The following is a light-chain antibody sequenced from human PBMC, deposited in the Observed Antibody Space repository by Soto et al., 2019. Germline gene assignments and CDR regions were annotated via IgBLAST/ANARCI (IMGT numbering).Light chain of an antibody. CDR1: RSLVYSDGNTY. J-gene: IGKJ4*01. CDR3: MQGPHWPPT. Sequence: EVVMTQSPLSLPVTLGQPASISCRSSRSLVYSDGNTYLNWFQQRPGQSPRRLIYKVSDRDSGVPDRFSGSGSGTDFPLKISRVEAEDVGVYYGMQGPHWPPTFGGGTKVEIK. CDR2: KVS. V-gene: IGKV2-30*01.